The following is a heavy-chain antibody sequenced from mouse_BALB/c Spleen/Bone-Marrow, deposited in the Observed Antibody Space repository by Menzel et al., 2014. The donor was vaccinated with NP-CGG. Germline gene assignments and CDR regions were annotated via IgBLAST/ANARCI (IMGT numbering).Heavy chain of an antibody. Sequence: VQLQESGAELMKPGASVKISCKATGYTFSSYWIEWVKQRPGHGPEWIGEILPGSGSNKYNEKFKGKATFTADTSSNTAYMQLSSLTSEDSAVYYCATARATSYYGMDYWGQGTSVTVSS. V-gene: IGHV1-9*01. J-gene: IGHJ4*01. D-gene: IGHD3-1*01. CDR1: GYTFSSYW. CDR2: ILPGSGSN. CDR3: ATARATSYYGMDY.